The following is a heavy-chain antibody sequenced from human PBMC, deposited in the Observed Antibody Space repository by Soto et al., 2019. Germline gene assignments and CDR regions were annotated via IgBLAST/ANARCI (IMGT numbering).Heavy chain of an antibody. CDR2: VNPILSMS. CDR1: GDTFSFYS. J-gene: IGHJ4*02. D-gene: IGHD3-10*01. V-gene: IGHV1-69*04. Sequence: QVQLVQSGAEVKRPGSSVKVSCKASGDTFSFYSINWVRQAPGLGLEWMGRVNPILSMSNYAQRFQGRVTMTADKSTSTAYMELSVLRSEDTDMYFCATSYGSGYRAFDYWGQGALVTVSS. CDR3: ATSYGSGYRAFDY.